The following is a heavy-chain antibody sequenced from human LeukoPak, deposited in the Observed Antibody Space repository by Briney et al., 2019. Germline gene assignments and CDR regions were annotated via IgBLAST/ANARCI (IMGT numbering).Heavy chain of an antibody. J-gene: IGHJ6*03. CDR3: ARVGVRGFRDYYYYMDV. CDR1: GGTFSSYA. CDR2: IIPIFGTA. D-gene: IGHD3-10*01. V-gene: IGHV1-69*05. Sequence: ASVKVSCKASGGTFSSYAISWVRQAPGQGLEWMGGIIPIFGTANYAQKFQGRVTITTDESTSTAYMELSSLRSEDTAVYYCARVGVRGFRDYYYYMDVWGKGTTVTVSS.